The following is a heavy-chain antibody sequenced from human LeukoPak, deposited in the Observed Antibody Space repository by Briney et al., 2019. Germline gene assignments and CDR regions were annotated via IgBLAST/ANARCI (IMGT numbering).Heavy chain of an antibody. CDR2: IIPIFGTA. CDR3: ARSTYYYDSSGCSDAFDI. D-gene: IGHD3-22*01. J-gene: IGHJ3*02. V-gene: IGHV1-69*05. Sequence: SVKVSCKASGGTFGSYAISWVRQAPGQGLEWMGRIIPIFGTANYAQKFQGRVTITTDESTSTAYMELSSLRSEDTAVYYCARSTYYYDSSGCSDAFDIWGQGTMVTVSS. CDR1: GGTFGSYA.